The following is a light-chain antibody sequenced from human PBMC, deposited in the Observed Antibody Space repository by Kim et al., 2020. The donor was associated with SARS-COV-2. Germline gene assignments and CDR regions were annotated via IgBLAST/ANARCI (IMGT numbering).Light chain of an antibody. V-gene: IGKV1-27*01. CDR2: AAS. CDR1: QDIANS. CDR3: QKYNSAPWT. Sequence: ASVGDRVTITCRASQDIANSLAWYQQKPGKVPKVLIYAASTLQSGVPSRFSGGGSGTEFTLTIGSLQTEDVATYYCQKYNSAPWTFGRGTKVDIK. J-gene: IGKJ1*01.